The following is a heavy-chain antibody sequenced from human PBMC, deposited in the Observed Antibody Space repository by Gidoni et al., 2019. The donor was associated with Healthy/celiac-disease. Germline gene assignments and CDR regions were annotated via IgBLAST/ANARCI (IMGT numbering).Heavy chain of an antibody. V-gene: IGHV3-21*01. CDR1: GFTFSSYS. D-gene: IGHD6-13*01. J-gene: IGHJ5*02. CDR2: ISSSSSYI. CDR3: ARVPGYRIARGWFDP. Sequence: EVQLVESGGGLVKPGGSLRLSCAASGFTFSSYSMNWVRQAPGKGLEWVSSISSSSSYIYYADSVKGRFTISRDNAKNSLYLQMNSLRAEDTAVYYCARVPGYRIARGWFDPWGQGTLVTVSS.